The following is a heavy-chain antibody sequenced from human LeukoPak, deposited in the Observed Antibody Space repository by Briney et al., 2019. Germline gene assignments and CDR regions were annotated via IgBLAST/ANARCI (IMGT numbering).Heavy chain of an antibody. J-gene: IGHJ4*02. CDR2: ISSDGTDE. CDR3: GRQRRGYSYGTLDY. D-gene: IGHD5-18*01. V-gene: IGHV3-30*11. CDR1: GFTFNRYA. Sequence: GGSLRLSCATSGFTFNRYAMNWVRQAPGKGLEWVAVISSDGTDEFYADSVRGRFTISRDNSRNTLYLQMRSLRREDTAVYYCGRQRRGYSYGTLDYWGQGTLIAVSS.